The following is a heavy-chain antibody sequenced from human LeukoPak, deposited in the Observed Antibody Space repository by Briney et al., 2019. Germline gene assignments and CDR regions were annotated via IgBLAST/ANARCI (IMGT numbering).Heavy chain of an antibody. J-gene: IGHJ6*02. CDR3: ARDRGICSSTSCRPTYGMDV. V-gene: IGHV1-2*02. CDR2: INPNSGGT. D-gene: IGHD2-2*01. CDR1: GYTFTDYY. Sequence: ASVKVSCKASGYTFTDYYIHWVRQAPGQGLEWMGWINPNSGGTNYAQKFQGRVTMTRDTSISTAYMELSRLRSDDTAVYYCARDRGICSSTSCRPTYGMDVWGQGTTVTVSS.